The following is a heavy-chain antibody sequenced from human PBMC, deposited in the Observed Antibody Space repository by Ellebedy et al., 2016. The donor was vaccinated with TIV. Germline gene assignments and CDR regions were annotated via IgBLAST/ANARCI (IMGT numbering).Heavy chain of an antibody. Sequence: SETLSLTXNVSGASINTYYWAWIRQTPGRGLEWIGFIHSSGSAIYSPSLKSRVILSLDTSKNQFSLRLSSVTAADTAIYYCAREVRWYGQLNTFHSAGMDVWGQGTTVIVSS. J-gene: IGHJ6*02. CDR3: AREVRWYGQLNTFHSAGMDV. CDR2: IHSSGSA. D-gene: IGHD6-13*01. V-gene: IGHV4-59*01. CDR1: GASINTYY.